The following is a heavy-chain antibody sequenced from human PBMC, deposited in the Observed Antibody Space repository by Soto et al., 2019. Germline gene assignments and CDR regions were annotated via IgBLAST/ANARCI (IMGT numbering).Heavy chain of an antibody. CDR2: ISAYNGNT. D-gene: IGHD2-8*02. V-gene: IGHV1-18*01. CDR1: GYTFTSYG. J-gene: IGHJ6*02. Sequence: ASVKVSCKASGYTFTSYGISWVRQAPGQGLEWMGWISAYNGNTNYAQKLQGRVTMTTDTSTSTAYMELRSLRSDDTAVYYCARDGPQANRFFTGGMDVWGQRTTVTVSS. CDR3: ARDGPQANRFFTGGMDV.